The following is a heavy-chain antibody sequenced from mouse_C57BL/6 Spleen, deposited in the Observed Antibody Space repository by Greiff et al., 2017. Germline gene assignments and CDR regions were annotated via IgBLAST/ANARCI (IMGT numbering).Heavy chain of an antibody. Sequence: VKLMESGAELARPGASVKMSCKASGYTFTSYTMHWVKQRPGQGLEWIGYINPSSGYTKYNQKFKDKATLTADKSSSTAYMQLSSLTSEDSAVYYCARHYYGSRGDYYAMDYWGQGTSVTVSS. J-gene: IGHJ4*01. V-gene: IGHV1-4*01. CDR2: INPSSGYT. D-gene: IGHD1-1*01. CDR3: ARHYYGSRGDYYAMDY. CDR1: GYTFTSYT.